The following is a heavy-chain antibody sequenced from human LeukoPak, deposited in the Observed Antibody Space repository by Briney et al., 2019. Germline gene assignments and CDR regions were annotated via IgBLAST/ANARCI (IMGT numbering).Heavy chain of an antibody. CDR1: GFIFSTYA. V-gene: IGHV3-23*01. Sequence: GGSLRLSCAASGFIFSTYAMSWVRQAPGKGLEWVSGVNGNGGSTSYADSAKGRFTIFRDNSKNTVYLQMNSLRVEDTAVYYCAKSLYGGCDYWGQGTVVTVSS. CDR2: VNGNGGST. CDR3: AKSLYGGCDY. D-gene: IGHD3-16*02. J-gene: IGHJ4*02.